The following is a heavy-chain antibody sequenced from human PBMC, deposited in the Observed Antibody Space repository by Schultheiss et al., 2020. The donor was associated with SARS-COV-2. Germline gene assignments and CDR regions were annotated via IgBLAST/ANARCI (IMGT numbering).Heavy chain of an antibody. CDR1: GFTFDDYA. D-gene: IGHD6-13*01. CDR2: ISWNSGSI. J-gene: IGHJ6*03. V-gene: IGHV3-9*01. Sequence: SLKISCAASGFTFDDYAMHWVRQAPGKGLEWVSGISWNSGSIGYADSVKGRFTLSRDNAKNTLYLQMNSLRAEDTAVYYCARDGSSWSTGYFYMDVWGKGTTVTVSS. CDR3: ARDGSSWSTGYFYMDV.